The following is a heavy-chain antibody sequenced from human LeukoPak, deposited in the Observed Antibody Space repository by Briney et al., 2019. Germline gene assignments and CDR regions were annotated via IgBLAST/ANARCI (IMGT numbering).Heavy chain of an antibody. CDR1: GFTFSSYW. Sequence: GGSLRLSCAASGFTFSSYWMSWVRQAPGKGLEWVANIKQDGSEKYYVDSVKGRFTISRDNAKNSLYLQMNSLRAEDAAVYYCARSFRGYCSSTSCNPLDYWGQGTLVTVSS. D-gene: IGHD2-2*01. V-gene: IGHV3-7*01. CDR2: IKQDGSEK. J-gene: IGHJ4*02. CDR3: ARSFRGYCSSTSCNPLDY.